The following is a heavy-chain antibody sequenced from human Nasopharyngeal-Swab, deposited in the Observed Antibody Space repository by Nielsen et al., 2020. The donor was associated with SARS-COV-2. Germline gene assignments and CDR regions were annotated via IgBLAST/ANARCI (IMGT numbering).Heavy chain of an antibody. J-gene: IGHJ4*02. V-gene: IGHV3-33*01. CDR2: IWYDGSNK. CDR3: ARDYWGIAAAGTPGY. Sequence: IRPGAGLGLEWVAVIWYDGSNKYYADSVKGRFTISRDNSKNTLYLQMNSLRAEDTAVYYCARDYWGIAAAGTPGYWGQGTLVTVSS. D-gene: IGHD6-13*01.